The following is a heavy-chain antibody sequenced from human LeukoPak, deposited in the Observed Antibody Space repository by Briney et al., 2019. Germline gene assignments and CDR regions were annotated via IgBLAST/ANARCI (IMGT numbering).Heavy chain of an antibody. CDR2: INHSGST. CDR3: GAAGGVIGQIDH. CDR1: GGSFSGYY. D-gene: IGHD3-16*02. Sequence: SETLSLTCAVYGGSFSGYYWSWIRQPPGKGLEWIGEINHSGSTNYNPSLKSRVTISVDTSKNQFSLKLSSVTAADTAVYYCGAAGGVIGQIDHWGQGTLVTVSS. V-gene: IGHV4-34*01. J-gene: IGHJ4*02.